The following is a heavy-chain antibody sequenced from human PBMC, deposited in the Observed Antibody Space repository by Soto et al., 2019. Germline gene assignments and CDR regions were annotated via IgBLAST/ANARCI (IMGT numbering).Heavy chain of an antibody. D-gene: IGHD5-12*01. CDR3: ARDGATMGSYYLDY. V-gene: IGHV1-46*01. CDR1: GYSFTNYY. Sequence: QMQLVQSGAEVKKPGASVKDSCKASGYSFTNYYMHWLRQAPGQGLEWMGIINPSGGTKRYARKFECRITRTSGTSTSTVYMEVSSLSSEDTAVYYCARDGATMGSYYLDYWGQGTLVTVSS. J-gene: IGHJ4*02. CDR2: INPSGGTK.